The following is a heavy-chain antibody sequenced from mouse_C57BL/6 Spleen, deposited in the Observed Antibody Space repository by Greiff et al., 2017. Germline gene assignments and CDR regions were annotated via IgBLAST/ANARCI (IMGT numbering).Heavy chain of an antibody. J-gene: IGHJ1*03. Sequence: EVHLVESGGGLVKPGGSLKLSCAASGFTFSDYGMHWVRQAPEKGLEWVAYISSGSSTIYYADTVKGRFTISRDNAKNTLFLQMTSLRSEDTAMYYCARAYDGYSYWYFDVWGTGTTVTVSS. CDR1: GFTFSDYG. D-gene: IGHD2-3*01. V-gene: IGHV5-17*01. CDR3: ARAYDGYSYWYFDV. CDR2: ISSGSSTI.